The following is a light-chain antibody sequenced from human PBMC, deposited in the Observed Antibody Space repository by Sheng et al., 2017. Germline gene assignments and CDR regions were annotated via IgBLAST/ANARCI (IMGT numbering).Light chain of an antibody. CDR2: GAS. V-gene: IGKV3-15*01. Sequence: EIVMTQSPATLSVSPGERATLSCRASQSVSSNLAWYQQKPGQAPXLLIYGASTRATGIPARFSGSGSGTEFTLTISSLQSEDFAVYYCQQYNNWPPGTFGQGTKLEIK. CDR3: QQYNNWPPGT. CDR1: QSVSSN. J-gene: IGKJ2*01.